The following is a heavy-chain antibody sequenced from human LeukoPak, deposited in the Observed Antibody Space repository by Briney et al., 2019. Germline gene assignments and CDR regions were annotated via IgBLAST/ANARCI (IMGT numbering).Heavy chain of an antibody. Sequence: GGSLRLSCAASGFTFSSYAMSWVRQAPGKGLEWVSAISGNGGYTYYADSVKGRFTISRDNSKNTLYLQMNSLRAEDTAVYYCAKHENLLLWFGESVDYWGQGTLVTVSS. CDR3: AKHENLLLWFGESVDY. CDR2: ISGNGGYT. J-gene: IGHJ4*02. D-gene: IGHD3-10*01. V-gene: IGHV3-23*01. CDR1: GFTFSSYA.